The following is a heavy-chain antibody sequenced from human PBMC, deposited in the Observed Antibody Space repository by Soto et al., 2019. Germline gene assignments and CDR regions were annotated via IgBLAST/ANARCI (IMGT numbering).Heavy chain of an antibody. V-gene: IGHV3-23*01. CDR1: GFTFSSYA. J-gene: IGHJ4*02. CDR3: AKVGGTSHPPIPVDY. Sequence: EVQLLESGGGLVQPGGSLRLSCAASGFTFSSYAMNWLRQAPGKGLELVSTISGSGGSTYYAHTSTYYADSVKGRFTISRDNSKNTLYLQMNSLRAEDTAVYYCAKVGGTSHPPIPVDYWGQGTLVTVSS. CDR2: ISGSGGSTYYAHTST. D-gene: IGHD2-2*02.